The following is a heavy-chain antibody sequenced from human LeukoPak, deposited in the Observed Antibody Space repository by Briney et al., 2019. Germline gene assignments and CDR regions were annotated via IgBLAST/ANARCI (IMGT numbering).Heavy chain of an antibody. CDR2: IYSSGSS. D-gene: IGHD6-19*01. Sequence: SESLSLTCTVSGGSISSSNWCWIRQPAGKGLEWIGRIYSSGSSNYNPSLRSRVTMSVDTSKNQFSLRLSSVTAAETAVYYCARDDALSYSSGLSLAYWGQGTLVTVSS. V-gene: IGHV4-4*07. J-gene: IGHJ4*02. CDR1: GGSISSSN. CDR3: ARDDALSYSSGLSLAY.